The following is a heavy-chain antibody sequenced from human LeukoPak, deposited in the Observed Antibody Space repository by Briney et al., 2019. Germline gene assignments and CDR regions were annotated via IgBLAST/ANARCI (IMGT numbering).Heavy chain of an antibody. CDR3: ARASQYYYGSGSYYSAYNWFDP. J-gene: IGHJ5*02. V-gene: IGHV4-30-4*08. Sequence: SETLSLTCTVSGGSISSYYWSWIRQPPGKGLEWIGYIYYSGSTYYNPSLKSRVTISVDTSKNQFSLKLSSVTAADTAVYYCARASQYYYGSGSYYSAYNWFDPWGQGTLVTVSS. D-gene: IGHD3-10*01. CDR1: GGSISSYY. CDR2: IYYSGST.